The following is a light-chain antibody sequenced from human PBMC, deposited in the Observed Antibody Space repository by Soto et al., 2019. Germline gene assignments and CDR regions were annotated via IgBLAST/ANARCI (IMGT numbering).Light chain of an antibody. J-gene: IGLJ1*01. CDR2: EVS. CDR1: SSDVGGYNY. Sequence: QSVLTQPASVSGSPGQSITISCTGTSSDVGGYNYVSWYQQHPGKAPKLLIYEVSNRPSGLSNRFSGSKSGNTASLTISGLQDEDEAAYFCSSYNTRSTLVFGTGTKVTV. CDR3: SSYNTRSTLV. V-gene: IGLV2-14*01.